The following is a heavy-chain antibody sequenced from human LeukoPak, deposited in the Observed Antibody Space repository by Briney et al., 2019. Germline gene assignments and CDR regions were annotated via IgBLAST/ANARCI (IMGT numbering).Heavy chain of an antibody. CDR2: IGTAGDT. Sequence: GGSLRLSCAASGFTFSSYDMHWVRQAPGKGLEWVSAIGTAGDTYYPGSVKGRFTISRENAKDSLYLQMNSLRAGDTAVYYCARESNWNGAFDIWGQGTMVTVSS. D-gene: IGHD1-20*01. CDR1: GFTFSSYD. CDR3: ARESNWNGAFDI. V-gene: IGHV3-13*01. J-gene: IGHJ3*02.